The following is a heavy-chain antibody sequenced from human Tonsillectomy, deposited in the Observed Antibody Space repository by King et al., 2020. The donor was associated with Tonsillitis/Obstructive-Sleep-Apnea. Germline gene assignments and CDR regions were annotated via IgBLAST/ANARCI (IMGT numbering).Heavy chain of an antibody. CDR3: ARHDYGDYMSDS. Sequence: VQLVESGGGVVQPGRSLRLSCAASGFTFSSYPMHWVRQAPGKGLEGVAVISYDGSNKYYADSVKGRFTISRDNSKNTLYLQMNSLRAEDTAVYYCARHDYGDYMSDSWGQGTLVTVSS. V-gene: IGHV3-30*01. CDR2: ISYDGSNK. CDR1: GFTFSSYP. J-gene: IGHJ4*02. D-gene: IGHD4-17*01.